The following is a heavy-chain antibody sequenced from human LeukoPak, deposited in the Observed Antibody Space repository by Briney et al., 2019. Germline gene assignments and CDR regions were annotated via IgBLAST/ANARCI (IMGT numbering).Heavy chain of an antibody. CDR3: AKALSSSFTGSSWEY. CDR2: IKPDGSEK. CDR1: GFTFNTFG. V-gene: IGHV3-7*03. Sequence: PGGSLRLSCAASGFTFNTFGMHWVRQAPGKGLEWVANIKPDGSEKHHVDSVKGRFTISRDSAKSSLYLQMNTLRAEDMAFYYCAKALSSSFTGSSWEYWGQGTLVTVSS. D-gene: IGHD6-6*01. J-gene: IGHJ4*02.